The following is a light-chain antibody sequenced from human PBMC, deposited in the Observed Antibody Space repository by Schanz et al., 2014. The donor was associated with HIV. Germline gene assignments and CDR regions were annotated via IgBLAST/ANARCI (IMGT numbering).Light chain of an antibody. Sequence: EIVLTQSPGTLSLSPGERGTLSCRASQSVKSNFIGWYQQKPGQAPRLLIFGASNRATGIPDRFSGGESGTDFTLTISRVEPEDYAVYYCQQYDSSSYTYGQGTKLEIK. V-gene: IGKV3-20*01. CDR3: QQYDSSSYT. J-gene: IGKJ2*01. CDR2: GAS. CDR1: QSVKSNF.